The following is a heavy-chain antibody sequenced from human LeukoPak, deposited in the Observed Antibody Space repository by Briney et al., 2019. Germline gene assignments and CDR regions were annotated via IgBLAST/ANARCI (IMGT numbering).Heavy chain of an antibody. V-gene: IGHV3-30*18. Sequence: PGGSLRLSCAASGFTFSSYGMHWVRQAPGKGLEWVAVISYDGSNKYYADSVKGRFTISRDNSKNTLYLQMNSLRAEDTAVYYCAKVSGGEYQLPRHYYYGMDVWGQGTTVTVSS. CDR3: AKVSGGEYQLPRHYYYGMDV. D-gene: IGHD2-2*01. J-gene: IGHJ6*02. CDR2: ISYDGSNK. CDR1: GFTFSSYG.